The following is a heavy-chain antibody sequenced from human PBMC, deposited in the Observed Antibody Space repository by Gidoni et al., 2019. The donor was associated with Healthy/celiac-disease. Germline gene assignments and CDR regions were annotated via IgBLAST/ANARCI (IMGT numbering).Heavy chain of an antibody. CDR1: GFTFSSYA. CDR2: ISGSGGST. Sequence: EVQLLESGGGLVQPGGSLRLSCASSGFTFSSYAMSWVRQAPGKGLEWVSAISGSGGSTYYADSVKGRFTISRDNSKNTLYLQMNSLRAEDTAVYYCAKDLWKEYYFDYWGQGTLVTVSS. J-gene: IGHJ4*02. CDR3: AKDLWKEYYFDY. V-gene: IGHV3-23*01. D-gene: IGHD1-1*01.